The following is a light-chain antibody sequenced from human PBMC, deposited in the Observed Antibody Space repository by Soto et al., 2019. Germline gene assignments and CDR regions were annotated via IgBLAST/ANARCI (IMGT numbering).Light chain of an antibody. V-gene: IGKV3-20*01. CDR3: QQYGSSPYT. CDR1: QSVSSSY. Sequence: EIVLTQSPGTLSLSPGERATLSCRASQSVSSSYLAWYQQKPGQAPRLLIYGASSSATGLPDGFSGSGSGTDFTLTISRLEPEDFAVYYYQQYGSSPYTFGQGTKLEIK. J-gene: IGKJ2*01. CDR2: GAS.